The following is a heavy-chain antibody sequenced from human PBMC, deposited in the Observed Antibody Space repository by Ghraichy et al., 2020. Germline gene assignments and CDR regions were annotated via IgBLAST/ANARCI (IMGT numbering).Heavy chain of an antibody. J-gene: IGHJ4*02. D-gene: IGHD2-21*02. Sequence: SVKVSCKASGGTFSSYAISWVRQAPGQGLEWMGGIIPIFGTANYAQKFQGRVTITADESTSTAYMELSSLRSEDTAVYYCASSIVPTRSPYCGGDCYLSGDYWGQGTLVTVSS. CDR3: ASSIVPTRSPYCGGDCYLSGDY. CDR1: GGTFSSYA. V-gene: IGHV1-69*13. CDR2: IIPIFGTA.